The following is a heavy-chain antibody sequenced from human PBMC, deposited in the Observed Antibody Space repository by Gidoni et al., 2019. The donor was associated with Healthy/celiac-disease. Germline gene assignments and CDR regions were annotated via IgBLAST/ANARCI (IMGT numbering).Heavy chain of an antibody. CDR1: RHSFTRYW. D-gene: IGHD6-19*01. V-gene: IGHV5-10-1*03. CDR3: ARHVGKQWLVP. Sequence: EVQLVQSGAAVQKPGVSLMISCKGSRHSFTRYWISWVRQMPGKGLEWMGRIDPSDSYTNYSPSFQGHVTISADKSISTAYLQWSSLKASDTAMYYCARHVGKQWLVPWGQGTLVTVSS. CDR2: IDPSDSYT. J-gene: IGHJ5*02.